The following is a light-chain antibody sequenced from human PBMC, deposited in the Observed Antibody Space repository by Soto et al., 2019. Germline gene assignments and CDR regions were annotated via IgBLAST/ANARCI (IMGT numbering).Light chain of an antibody. Sequence: EIVLTQSPGTLSLSPGERATLSCRASQSVSSSYLAWYQQKPGQAPRLLIYGASIRATGIPDRFSGSGSATDFALTISRLEPEDFAVYYCQQYGSSPGTFGQGTKLEIK. J-gene: IGKJ2*01. V-gene: IGKV3-20*01. CDR2: GAS. CDR3: QQYGSSPGT. CDR1: QSVSSSY.